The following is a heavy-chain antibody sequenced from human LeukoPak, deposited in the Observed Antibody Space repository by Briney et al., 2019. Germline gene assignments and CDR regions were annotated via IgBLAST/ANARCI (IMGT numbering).Heavy chain of an antibody. J-gene: IGHJ4*02. CDR3: AKQAYDSPRTDFDY. CDR2: VSTSGGST. CDR1: GLTFSRYA. V-gene: IGHV3-23*01. Sequence: GGSLRLSCAASGLTFSRYAMSWVRQAPGKGLEWVSGVSTSGGSTYYADSVKGRFTISRDNSKNTLHLQMNSLRAEDTAVYYCAKQAYDSPRTDFDYWGQGTLVTVSS. D-gene: IGHD3-22*01.